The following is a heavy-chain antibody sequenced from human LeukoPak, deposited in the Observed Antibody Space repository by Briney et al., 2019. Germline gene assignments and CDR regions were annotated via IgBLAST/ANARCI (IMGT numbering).Heavy chain of an antibody. CDR1: GGSISSYY. CDR3: ARGGGGYSSGCFGY. J-gene: IGHJ4*02. Sequence: SETLSLTCTVSGGSISSYYWSWIRQPPGKGLEWIGYIYYSGSTNYNPSLKSRVTISVDTSKNQFSLKLSSVTAADTAVYYCARGGGGYSSGCFGYWGQGTLVTVSS. CDR2: IYYSGST. D-gene: IGHD6-19*01. V-gene: IGHV4-59*01.